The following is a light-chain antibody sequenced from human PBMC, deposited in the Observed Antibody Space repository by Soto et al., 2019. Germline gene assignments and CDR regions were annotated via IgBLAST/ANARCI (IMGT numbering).Light chain of an antibody. CDR2: AVS. CDR1: SSDVGGYNY. CDR3: CSYAGYYTLV. J-gene: IGLJ2*01. Sequence: QSALTQPRSVSGSPGQSVTISCTGTSSDVGGYNYVSWYQQHPGKAPKLIIYAVSGRPSGVPDRFSGSKSGNTASLTISGRPADDEADYYCCSYAGYYTLVFGGGTKLTVL. V-gene: IGLV2-11*01.